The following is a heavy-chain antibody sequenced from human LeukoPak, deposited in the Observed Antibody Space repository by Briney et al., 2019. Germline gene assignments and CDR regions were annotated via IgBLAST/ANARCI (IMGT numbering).Heavy chain of an antibody. CDR2: IFYDGTIY. Sequence: GGSLRLSCTASGFTFDNFAMHWVRQAPGKGLEWVAVIFYDGTIYYYADSVKGRFTISRDNSKNTLYLQMRSLRPDDTAVYYCARVYSSSWFGGPGGHNWFDPWGQGTLVTVSS. D-gene: IGHD6-13*01. J-gene: IGHJ5*02. CDR3: ARVYSSSWFGGPGGHNWFDP. CDR1: GFTFDNFA. V-gene: IGHV3-30*04.